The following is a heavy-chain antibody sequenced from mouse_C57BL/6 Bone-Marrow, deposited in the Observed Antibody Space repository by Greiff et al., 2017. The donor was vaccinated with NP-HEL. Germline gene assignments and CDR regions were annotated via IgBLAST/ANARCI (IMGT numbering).Heavy chain of an antibody. Sequence: QVTLKVSGPGILQPSQTLSLTCSFSGFSLSTFGMGVGWLRQPSGQGLEWLAHIWWDDDTYYNPALKSRLTISQDTSKHQVFLKISNVDTAETATYYCARAIITTACRGGYFDYWGQGTTLTVSS. CDR3: ARAIITTACRGGYFDY. CDR1: GFSLSTFGMG. V-gene: IGHV8-8*01. CDR2: IWWDDDT. D-gene: IGHD1-1*01. J-gene: IGHJ2*01.